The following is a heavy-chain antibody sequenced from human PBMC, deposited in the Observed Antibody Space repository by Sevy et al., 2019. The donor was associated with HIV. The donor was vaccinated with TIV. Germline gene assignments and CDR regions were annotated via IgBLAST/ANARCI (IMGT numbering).Heavy chain of an antibody. CDR3: AKVLHIVEIPAAIDYYYGMDV. CDR2: IRFDGSIK. Sequence: GGSLRLSCAASGFTFSTYGMHWVRQAPGKGLEWVAFIRFDGSIKYYRDSVKGRLTISRDNSKNTRYWQMNSLSAEDTAVYFCAKVLHIVEIPAAIDYYYGMDVWGQGTTVTVSS. D-gene: IGHD2-2*01. J-gene: IGHJ6*02. V-gene: IGHV3-30*02. CDR1: GFTFSTYG.